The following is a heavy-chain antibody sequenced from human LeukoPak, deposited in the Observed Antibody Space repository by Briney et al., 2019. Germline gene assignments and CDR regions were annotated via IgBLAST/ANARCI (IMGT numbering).Heavy chain of an antibody. CDR2: ISSTGDYI. V-gene: IGHV3-21*01. D-gene: IGHD3-3*01. Sequence: KPGGSLRLSCSASGFTFSSYSINWVRQAPGKGLDWVSSISSTGDYIYYADSVKGRFTTSRDNAQNSLYLQMNSLRAEDTAVYYCARGGGSGYYIPQNWFDPWGQGTLVTVSS. CDR3: ARGGGSGYYIPQNWFDP. J-gene: IGHJ5*02. CDR1: GFTFSSYS.